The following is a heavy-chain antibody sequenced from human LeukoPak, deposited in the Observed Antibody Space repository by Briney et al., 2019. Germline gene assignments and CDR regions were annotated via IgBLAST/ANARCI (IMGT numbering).Heavy chain of an antibody. CDR2: IRGSGGST. J-gene: IGHJ3*02. Sequence: PGGSLRLSCAASGFTFSSYAMSWVRQAPGKGLEWISGIRGSGGSTYYADSVKGRFSISRDNSKNTLDLQMNSLRTEDTAVYYCAIEGVAATGTFDIWGQGTMVTVSS. D-gene: IGHD2-15*01. CDR3: AIEGVAATGTFDI. CDR1: GFTFSSYA. V-gene: IGHV3-23*01.